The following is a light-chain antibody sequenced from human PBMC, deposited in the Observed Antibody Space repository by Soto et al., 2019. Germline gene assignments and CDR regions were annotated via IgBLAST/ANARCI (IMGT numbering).Light chain of an antibody. CDR2: EVS. CDR3: YSYTSTTPYV. V-gene: IGLV2-14*01. CDR1: SSDVGGYRY. Sequence: QSVLTQPASVSGSPGQSITISCTGTSSDVGGYRYVSWFQHHPGKAPKLIIYEVSNRPSGISDRFSGSKSGNTASLTISGPQAEDEADYYCYSYTSTTPYVFGTGTNVTVL. J-gene: IGLJ1*01.